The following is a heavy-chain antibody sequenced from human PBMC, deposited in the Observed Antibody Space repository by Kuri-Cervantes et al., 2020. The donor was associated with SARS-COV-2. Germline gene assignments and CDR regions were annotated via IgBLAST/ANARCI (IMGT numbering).Heavy chain of an antibody. CDR3: ARVRGDYVP. CDR1: GFTFGDYS. Sequence: GGSLRLSWTTSGFTFGDYSMSWVRQAPGKGLEWVSLIYSGGSTYYADSVKGRFTISRDNSKNTLYLQMNSLRAEDTAVYYCARVRGDYVPWGQGTLVTVSS. CDR2: IYSGGST. J-gene: IGHJ5*02. V-gene: IGHV3-53*01. D-gene: IGHD3-16*01.